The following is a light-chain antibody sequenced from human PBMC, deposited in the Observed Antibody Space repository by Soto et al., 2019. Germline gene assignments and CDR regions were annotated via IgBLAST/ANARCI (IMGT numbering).Light chain of an antibody. V-gene: IGLV1-40*01. CDR1: SSNIGAGYD. Sequence: QSVLTQPPSVSGAPGQRVTISCTGSSSNIGAGYDVHWYQQLPGRAPKLLIYGNTNRPSGVTDRFSGSKSGTSASLAITGLQAEDEAEYYCLSFDSSLSVVFGGGTKVTVL. J-gene: IGLJ2*01. CDR3: LSFDSSLSVV. CDR2: GNT.